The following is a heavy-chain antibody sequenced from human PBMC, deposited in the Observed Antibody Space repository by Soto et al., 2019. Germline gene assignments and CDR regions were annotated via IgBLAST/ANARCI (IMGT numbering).Heavy chain of an antibody. V-gene: IGHV4-39*01. CDR2: IYSIGST. J-gene: IGHJ6*02. D-gene: IGHD6-13*01. Sequence: QLQLQESGPGLVKPSETLSLTCTVSGGSISRSSYWGWIRQPPGKRPEWIGSIYSIGSTYYNPSLKSRVTISVDTSKNQFSLKLSSGTAADTAVYYCRRSSRYSTDVWGQGTTVTVSS. CDR3: RRSSRYSTDV. CDR1: GGSISRSSY.